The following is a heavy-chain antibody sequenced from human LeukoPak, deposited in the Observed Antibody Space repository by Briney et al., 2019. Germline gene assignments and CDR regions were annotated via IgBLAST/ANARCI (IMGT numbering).Heavy chain of an antibody. J-gene: IGHJ4*02. CDR3: AKDPGASVSYALFDY. D-gene: IGHD3-10*01. V-gene: IGHV3-23*01. CDR1: GFTFSNYA. Sequence: GGSLRLSCAASGFTFSNYAMSWVRQAPGRGLEWVSAIRVSGDTTYYADSVKGRFTISRDNSKNTLYLQMNSLRADDTAVYYCAKDPGASVSYALFDYWGQGTLVTVSS. CDR2: IRVSGDTT.